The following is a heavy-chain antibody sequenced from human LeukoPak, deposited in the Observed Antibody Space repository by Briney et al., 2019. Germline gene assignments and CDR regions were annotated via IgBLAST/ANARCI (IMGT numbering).Heavy chain of an antibody. V-gene: IGHV4-61*01. J-gene: IGHJ4*02. CDR2: IYYSGST. Sequence: SETLSLTCTVSGGSISSSSYYWSWMRQPPGKGLEWIGYIYYSGSTNYNPSLKSRVTISVDTSKNQFSLKLSSVTAADTAVYYCARSPSRSGWWDSVYWGQGTLVTVSS. D-gene: IGHD6-19*01. CDR3: ARSPSRSGWWDSVY. CDR1: GGSISSSSYY.